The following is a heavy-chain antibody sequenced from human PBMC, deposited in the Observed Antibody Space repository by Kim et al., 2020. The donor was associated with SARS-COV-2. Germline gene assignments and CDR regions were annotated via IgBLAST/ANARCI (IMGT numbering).Heavy chain of an antibody. V-gene: IGHV1-58*01. CDR2: IVVGSGNT. D-gene: IGHD6-13*01. CDR1: GFTFTSSA. J-gene: IGHJ5*02. Sequence: SVKVSCKASGFTFTSSAVQWVRQARGQRLEWIGWIVVGSGNTNYAQKFQERVTITRDMSTSTAYMELSSLRSEDTAVYYCAADLLIAAAGIVHPPWGQGTLVTVSS. CDR3: AADLLIAAAGIVHPP.